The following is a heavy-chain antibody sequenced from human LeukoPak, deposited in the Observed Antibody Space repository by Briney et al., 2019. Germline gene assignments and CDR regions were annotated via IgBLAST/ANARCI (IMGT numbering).Heavy chain of an antibody. D-gene: IGHD2-2*02. J-gene: IGHJ5*02. V-gene: IGHV4-31*03. CDR1: GGSISSGGYY. CDR2: IYYSGST. Sequence: SETLSLTCTVSGGSISSGGYYWSWIRQHPGRGLEWIGYIYYSGSTYYNPSLKSRVTISVDTSKNQFSLKLSSVTAADTAVYYCARGKEEDIVVVPAAITGRYNWFDPWGQGTLVTVSS. CDR3: ARGKEEDIVVVPAAITGRYNWFDP.